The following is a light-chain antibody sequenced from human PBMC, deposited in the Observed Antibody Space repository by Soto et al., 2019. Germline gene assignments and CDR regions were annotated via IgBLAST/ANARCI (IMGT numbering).Light chain of an antibody. Sequence: IQLTQFPSSLSASVGDRVTITCRASQGVSSHLAWHRQKPGKAPKLLIYEVSTLQSGVPSRFSGSVSGTGFTLTISSLQPEDFATYYCHHLNGYPITFGQGTRLEIK. V-gene: IGKV1-9*01. CDR3: HHLNGYPIT. CDR2: EVS. J-gene: IGKJ5*01. CDR1: QGVSSH.